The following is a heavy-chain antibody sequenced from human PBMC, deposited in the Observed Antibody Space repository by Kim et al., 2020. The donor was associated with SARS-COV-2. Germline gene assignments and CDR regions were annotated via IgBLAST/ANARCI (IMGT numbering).Heavy chain of an antibody. D-gene: IGHD6-13*01. CDR2: IIPILGIA. Sequence: SVKVSCKASGGTFSSYAISWVRQAPGQGLEWMGRIIPILGIANYAQKFQGRVTITADKSTSTAYMELSSLRSEDMAVYYCAADAAAGTLYYYYYGMDVWGQGTTVTVSS. CDR1: GGTFSSYA. CDR3: AADAAAGTLYYYYYGMDV. J-gene: IGHJ6*02. V-gene: IGHV1-69*04.